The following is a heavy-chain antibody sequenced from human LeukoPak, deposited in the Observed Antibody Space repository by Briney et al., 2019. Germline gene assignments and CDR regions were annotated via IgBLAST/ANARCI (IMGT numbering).Heavy chain of an antibody. CDR2: IFYSGST. CDR1: GASISSNNF. D-gene: IGHD6-19*01. J-gene: IGHJ4*02. V-gene: IGHV4-39*01. Sequence: SGTLSLTCAVSGASISSNNFWGWIRQPPGKGLEWIGSIFYSGSTYYNPSLKSRVTISVDTSKNHFSLGLSSVTAADTAMYYCARHEQWLLWVPYGGQATLVTVSS. CDR3: ARHEQWLLWVPY.